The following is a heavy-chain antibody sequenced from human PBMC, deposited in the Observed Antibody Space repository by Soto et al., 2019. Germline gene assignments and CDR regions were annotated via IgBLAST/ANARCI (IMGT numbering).Heavy chain of an antibody. Sequence: QVHLVQAGVEVKTPGASVKVSCQASGYTFFTYDISWVRQAPGQGLEWRGWISTYSGDTKYVQKFKGRVTMTTDTSTTTAYLELRSLRADDTAVYYCARHHGPTTSENWFDPWGQGTLVTVSS. CDR2: ISTYSGDT. CDR1: GYTFFTYD. D-gene: IGHD5-12*01. CDR3: ARHHGPTTSENWFDP. V-gene: IGHV1-18*01. J-gene: IGHJ5*02.